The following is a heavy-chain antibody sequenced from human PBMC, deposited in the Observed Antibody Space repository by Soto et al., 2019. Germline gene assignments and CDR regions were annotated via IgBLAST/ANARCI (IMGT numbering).Heavy chain of an antibody. V-gene: IGHV3-48*01. CDR2: ISSSSSTI. Sequence: EVPLVESGGGLVQPGGSLRLSCAASGFTYSSYSMNWVRQAPGKGLEWVSYISSSSSTIYYADSVKGRFTISRDNAKNSLYLQMNSLRAEDTAVYYCAREAGYSSGWYAFDYWGQGTLVTVSS. J-gene: IGHJ4*02. CDR1: GFTYSSYS. D-gene: IGHD6-19*01. CDR3: AREAGYSSGWYAFDY.